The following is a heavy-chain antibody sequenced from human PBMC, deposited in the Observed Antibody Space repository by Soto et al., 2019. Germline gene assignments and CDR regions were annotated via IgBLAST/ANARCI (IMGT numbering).Heavy chain of an antibody. V-gene: IGHV3-30-3*01. CDR1: GFTFSSYP. CDR3: ARTGIAVAGTPYYFDY. J-gene: IGHJ4*02. Sequence: QVQLVESGGGVVQPGRSLRLSCAASGFTFSSYPMHWVRQAPGKGLEWVAVISYDGSNKYYADSVKGRFTISRDNSKNTLYLQMNSLRAEDTAVYYCARTGIAVAGTPYYFDYWGQGTLVTVSS. D-gene: IGHD6-19*01. CDR2: ISYDGSNK.